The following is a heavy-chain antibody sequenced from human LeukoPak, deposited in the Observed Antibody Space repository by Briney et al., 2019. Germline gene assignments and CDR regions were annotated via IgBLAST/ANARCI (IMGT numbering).Heavy chain of an antibody. D-gene: IGHD1-14*01. V-gene: IGHV4-59*08. Sequence: SETLSLTCTVSGGSMSSYYWSWIRQPPGKGLEWIGYIYYSGSTNYNPSLKSRVTISVDTSKNQFSLKLSSVTAADTAVYYCARIDSSGSYGMDVWGQGTTVTVSS. CDR3: ARIDSSGSYGMDV. J-gene: IGHJ6*02. CDR1: GGSMSSYY. CDR2: IYYSGST.